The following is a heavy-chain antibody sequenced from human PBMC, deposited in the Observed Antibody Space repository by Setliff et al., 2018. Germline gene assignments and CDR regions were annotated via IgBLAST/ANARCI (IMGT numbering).Heavy chain of an antibody. CDR3: ARQKYWSGYYGEGYYYYMDV. CDR2: IYYSGST. J-gene: IGHJ6*03. V-gene: IGHV4-39*01. D-gene: IGHD3-3*01. Sequence: SETLSLTCRVSGGSISSGNYYWGLIRQPPGKGLEWVATIYYSGSTYSNPSLKSRLIISVDAPDNQFSVKLNSVTAADTTLYYCARQKYWSGYYGEGYYYYMDVWGKGTTVTVSS. CDR1: GGSISSGNYY.